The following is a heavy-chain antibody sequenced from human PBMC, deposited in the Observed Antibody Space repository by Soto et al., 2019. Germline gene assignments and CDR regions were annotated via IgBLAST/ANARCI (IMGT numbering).Heavy chain of an antibody. CDR1: GFSLTTSGVG. V-gene: IGHV2-5*02. J-gene: IGHJ4*02. CDR3: AHRVLRTVFGLVTATAIYFDF. CDR2: IYWDDDK. D-gene: IGHD3-3*01. Sequence: QITLNESGPTQVKPRQTLTLTCTFSGFSLTTSGVGVGWIRQSPGKAPEWLALIYWDDDKRYSPSLKSRLTITKDTSKTQMVLTMADLDPADTATYYCAHRVLRTVFGLVTATAIYFDFWSQGTPVAVSS.